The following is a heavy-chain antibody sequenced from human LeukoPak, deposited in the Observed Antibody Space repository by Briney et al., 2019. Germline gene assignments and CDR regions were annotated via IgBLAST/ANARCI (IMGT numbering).Heavy chain of an antibody. Sequence: PGGSLRLSCAASGFTFAPYWMTWARQAPGKGLEYVATMNRDGSEKYYVDSVKGRFTISRDNSKNSLYLQMDSLRAEDTAVYYCARGIEEWLYLYYWGQGALVTVAS. CDR2: MNRDGSEK. V-gene: IGHV3-7*04. CDR3: ARGIEEWLYLYY. D-gene: IGHD3-3*01. CDR1: GFTFAPYW. J-gene: IGHJ4*02.